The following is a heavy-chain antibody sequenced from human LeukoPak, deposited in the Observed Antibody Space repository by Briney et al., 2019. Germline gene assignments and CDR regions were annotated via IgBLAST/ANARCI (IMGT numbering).Heavy chain of an antibody. V-gene: IGHV4-34*01. Sequence: NPSETLSLTCAVYGGSFSGSYWGWVRQPPGKGLEWIGEINHSGSTNYNPSLKSRVIISLDTSKNQFSLNLSSVTAADTAVYYCARDPPFWAFDIWGQGTMVTVSS. J-gene: IGHJ3*02. CDR1: GGSFSGSY. CDR2: INHSGST. D-gene: IGHD3-3*01. CDR3: ARDPPFWAFDI.